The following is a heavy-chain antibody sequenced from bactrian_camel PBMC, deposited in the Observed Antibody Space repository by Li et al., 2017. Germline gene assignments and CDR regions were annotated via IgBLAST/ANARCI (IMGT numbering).Heavy chain of an antibody. D-gene: IGHD7*01. CDR1: GYNYSC. Sequence: QLVESGGGSVQAGGSLRLSCAASGYNYSCMGWFRQAPGKEREEVATIDTDGTTRYADSVKGRFTLSKDIAKNTHYLQMNSLKPEDTTMYYCATRGGPLTTACHGGGLIPSGYDYWGQGTQVTVS. V-gene: IGHV3S55*01. CDR3: ATRGGPLTTACHGGGLIPSGYDY. J-gene: IGHJ4*01. CDR2: IDTDGTT.